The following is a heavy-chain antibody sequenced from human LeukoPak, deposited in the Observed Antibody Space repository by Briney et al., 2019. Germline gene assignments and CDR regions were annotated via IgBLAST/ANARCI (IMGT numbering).Heavy chain of an antibody. D-gene: IGHD1-26*01. V-gene: IGHV1-69*04. CDR3: ARAPSSGSYFDY. J-gene: IGHJ4*02. Sequence: VASVKVSCKASGGTFSSYAISWVRQAPGQGLEWIGRIIPIFGIANYAQKFQGRVTITADKSTSTAYKELSSLRSEDTAVYYCARAPSSGSYFDYWGQGTLVTVSS. CDR1: GGTFSSYA. CDR2: IIPIFGIA.